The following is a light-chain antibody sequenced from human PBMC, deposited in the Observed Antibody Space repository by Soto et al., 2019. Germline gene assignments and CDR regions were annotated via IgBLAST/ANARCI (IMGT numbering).Light chain of an antibody. J-gene: IGKJ1*01. CDR3: QQYGRSAWT. Sequence: EIVLTQSPGTLSLSPGERPTLSCRASQSFSSSYLAWYQQKPGQAPRLLIYGASSRATGIPDRFSGSGSGTDFTLTISRLEPEDFAVYYCQQYGRSAWTFGQGTKVDIK. V-gene: IGKV3-20*01. CDR1: QSFSSSY. CDR2: GAS.